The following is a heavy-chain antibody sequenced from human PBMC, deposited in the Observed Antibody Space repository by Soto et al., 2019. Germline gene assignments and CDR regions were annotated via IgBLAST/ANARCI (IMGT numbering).Heavy chain of an antibody. V-gene: IGHV4-59*08. Sequence: SETLSLTCTVSGGSISSYYWSWIRQPPGKGLEWIGYIYYSGSTNYNPSLKSRVTISVDTSKNQFSLKLSSVTAADTAVYYCARHDYFPDAFDIWGQGTMVTVSS. J-gene: IGHJ3*02. D-gene: IGHD3-16*01. CDR2: IYYSGST. CDR1: GGSISSYY. CDR3: ARHDYFPDAFDI.